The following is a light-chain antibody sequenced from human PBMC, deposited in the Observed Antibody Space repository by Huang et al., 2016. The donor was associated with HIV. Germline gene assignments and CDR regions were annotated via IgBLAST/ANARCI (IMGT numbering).Light chain of an antibody. V-gene: IGKV3-20*01. CDR1: QSITSSS. Sequence: EIVLTQSPGTLSLSPGERATLSCRASQSITSSSLAWYQQKPGQPPRLLMYGASSRATGIPDRFSGSGSGTDFALTVSRLEPEDFGVYFCQHYGSSPPPTFGGGTQVEIK. CDR2: GAS. J-gene: IGKJ4*01. CDR3: QHYGSSPPPT.